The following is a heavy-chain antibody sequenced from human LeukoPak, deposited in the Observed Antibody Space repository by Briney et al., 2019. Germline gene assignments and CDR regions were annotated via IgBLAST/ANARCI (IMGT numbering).Heavy chain of an antibody. Sequence: GASVKVPCKVSGYTLTELSMHWVRQAPGKGLEWMGGFDPEDGETIYAQKFQGRVTMTEDTSTDTAYMELSSLRSEDTAVYYCAIRTADSYGFDAFDIWGQGTMVTVSS. D-gene: IGHD5-18*01. CDR2: FDPEDGET. J-gene: IGHJ3*02. V-gene: IGHV1-24*01. CDR3: AIRTADSYGFDAFDI. CDR1: GYTLTELS.